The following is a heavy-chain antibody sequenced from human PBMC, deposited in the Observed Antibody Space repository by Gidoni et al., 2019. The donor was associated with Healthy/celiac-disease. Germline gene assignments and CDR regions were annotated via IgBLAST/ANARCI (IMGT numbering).Heavy chain of an antibody. J-gene: IGHJ2*01. CDR2: IKSKTDGGTT. V-gene: IGHV3-15*01. D-gene: IGHD2-21*02. Sequence: EVQLVESGGGLVKPGGSLRLSCAASGFTFSNAWMSWVRQAPGKGLEWVGRIKSKTDGGTTDYAAPVKGRFTISRDDSKNTLYLQMNSLKTEDTAVYYCTTLYCGGDCYPGGWYFDLWGRGTLVTVSS. CDR3: TTLYCGGDCYPGGWYFDL. CDR1: GFTFSNAW.